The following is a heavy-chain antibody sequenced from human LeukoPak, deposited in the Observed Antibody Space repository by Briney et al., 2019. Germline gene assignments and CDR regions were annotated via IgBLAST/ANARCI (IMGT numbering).Heavy chain of an antibody. V-gene: IGHV3-11*01. J-gene: IGHJ4*02. Sequence: GGSLRLSCAASGFSFSDFYMFWIRQAPGKGLEWISYISANGNTMYYGDSVKGRFTISRDNARNSLYLQMNSLRAEDTAVYYCAGDGSGSYDQWGQGTLVTVSS. CDR2: ISANGNTM. CDR1: GFSFSDFY. D-gene: IGHD3-10*01. CDR3: AGDGSGSYDQ.